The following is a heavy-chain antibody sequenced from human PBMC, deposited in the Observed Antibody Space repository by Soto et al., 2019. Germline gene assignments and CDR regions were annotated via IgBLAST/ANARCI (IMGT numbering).Heavy chain of an antibody. J-gene: IGHJ6*02. CDR2: IYWNDDK. V-gene: IGHV2-5*01. D-gene: IGHD5-18*01. CDR3: AHIRARGYSYGYQDYYYGMDV. CDR1: GFSLSTSGVG. Sequence: SGPTLVNPTQTLTLTCTFSGFSLSTSGVGVGWIRQPPGKALEWLALIYWNDDKRYSPSLKSRLTITKDTSKNQVVLTMTNMEPVDTATYYCAHIRARGYSYGYQDYYYGMDVWGQGTTVTVSS.